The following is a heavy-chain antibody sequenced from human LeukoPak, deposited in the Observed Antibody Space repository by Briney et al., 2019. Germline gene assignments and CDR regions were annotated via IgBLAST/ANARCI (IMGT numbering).Heavy chain of an antibody. J-gene: IGHJ4*02. CDR1: GGTFSSYA. V-gene: IGHV1-69*13. CDR2: IIPIFGTA. CDR3: ARAGSSGYSFFDY. D-gene: IGHD3-22*01. Sequence: GASVKVSCKASGGTFSSYAISWVRQAPGQGLEWMGGIIPIFGTANYAQKFQGRVTITADESTSTAYMELSSLRSEDTAVYYCARAGSSGYSFFDYWGQGTLVTVSS.